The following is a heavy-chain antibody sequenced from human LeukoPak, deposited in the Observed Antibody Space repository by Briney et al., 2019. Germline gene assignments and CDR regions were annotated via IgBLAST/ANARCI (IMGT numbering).Heavy chain of an antibody. J-gene: IGHJ3*02. V-gene: IGHV4-39*07. CDR3: ARDEWLNAFDI. D-gene: IGHD6-19*01. Sequence: PSETLSLTCTVSGGSISSSRYYWGWIRQPPGKGLEWIGSIYYSGSTYYNPSLKIPVTISEDPSKNQFSLKLSSVTAADTAVYYCARDEWLNAFDIWGQETMVTVSS. CDR1: GGSISSSRYY. CDR2: IYYSGST.